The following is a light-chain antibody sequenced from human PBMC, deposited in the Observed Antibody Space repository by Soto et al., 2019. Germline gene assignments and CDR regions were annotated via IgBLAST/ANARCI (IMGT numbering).Light chain of an antibody. J-gene: IGLJ2*01. Sequence: QSALTQPASVSGSPGRSITISCTGTSSDVGSYNLVSWYQQHPGKAPKLMIYEGSKRPSGVSNRFSGSKSGNTASLTISGLQAEDEADYYCCSYAADVVFGGGTKLTVL. CDR1: SSDVGSYNL. CDR2: EGS. CDR3: CSYAADVV. V-gene: IGLV2-23*01.